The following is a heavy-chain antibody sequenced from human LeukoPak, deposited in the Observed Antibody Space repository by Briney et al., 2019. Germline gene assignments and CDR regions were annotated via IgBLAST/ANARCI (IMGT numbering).Heavy chain of an antibody. CDR3: ARGSSGWRVAFDI. CDR1: GYTFTTYD. Sequence: ASVKVSCKASGYTFTTYDMNWVRQATGQGLEWMGWMNPNSGDTGYAQKFQGRVTITGNTSISTAYMELSSLRSEDTAVYYCARGSSGWRVAFDIWGQGTMVTVSS. CDR2: MNPNSGDT. J-gene: IGHJ3*02. V-gene: IGHV1-8*03. D-gene: IGHD6-19*01.